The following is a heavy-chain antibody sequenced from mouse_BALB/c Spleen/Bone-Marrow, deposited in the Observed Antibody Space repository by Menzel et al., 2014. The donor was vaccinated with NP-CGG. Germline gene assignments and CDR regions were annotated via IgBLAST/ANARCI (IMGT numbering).Heavy chain of an antibody. Sequence: LVESGAELGKPGASVKLSCTASGFNIKDTYMHWVKQRPEQGLEWIGRIDPANGNTKYDPKFQGKATITADTSSNTAYLQLSSLTSEDTAVYYCARVYPNAMDYWGQGASVTVSS. CDR2: IDPANGNT. V-gene: IGHV14-3*02. CDR3: ARVYPNAMDY. D-gene: IGHD2-1*01. CDR1: GFNIKDTY. J-gene: IGHJ4*01.